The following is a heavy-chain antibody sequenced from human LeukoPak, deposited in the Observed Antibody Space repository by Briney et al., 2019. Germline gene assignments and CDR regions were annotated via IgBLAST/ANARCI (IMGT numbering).Heavy chain of an antibody. V-gene: IGHV3-30-3*01. CDR2: ISYDGSNK. CDR1: GFTFSSYA. Sequence: GGSLRLSCAASGFTFSSYAMHWVRQAPGKGLEWVAVISYDGSNKYYADSVKGRFTISRDNSKNTLYLQMNSLRAEDTAVYYCARDRVVITLSYFDYWGQGTLVTVSS. D-gene: IGHD3-22*01. J-gene: IGHJ4*02. CDR3: ARDRVVITLSYFDY.